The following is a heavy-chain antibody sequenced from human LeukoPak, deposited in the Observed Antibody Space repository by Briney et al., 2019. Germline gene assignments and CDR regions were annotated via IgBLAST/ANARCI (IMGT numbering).Heavy chain of an antibody. CDR1: GYTFTSYD. CDR2: MNPNSGNT. Sequence: ASVKVSCKASGYTFTSYDINWVRQATGQGLEWMGRMNPNSGNTGYAQKFQGRVTMTRNTSISTAYMELSSLRSEDTAVYYCARRIQLWSHHPYYYYCMDVWGKGTTVTVSS. CDR3: ARRIQLWSHHPYYYYCMDV. J-gene: IGHJ6*03. D-gene: IGHD5-18*01. V-gene: IGHV1-8*01.